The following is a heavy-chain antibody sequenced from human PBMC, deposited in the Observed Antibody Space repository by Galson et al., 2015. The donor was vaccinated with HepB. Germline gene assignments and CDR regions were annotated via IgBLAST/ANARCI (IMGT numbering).Heavy chain of an antibody. CDR3: ARDRGLYSNGYRGYAFDI. CDR2: IGSSNTYI. J-gene: IGHJ3*02. V-gene: IGHV3-21*01. CDR1: GFSFSGYS. D-gene: IGHD5-18*01. Sequence: SLRLSCAASGFSFSGYSMNWVRQAPGKGLEWVSSIGSSNTYIYYADSLKGRFTISRDNAKSSLFLQMNSLRAEDTAVYYCARDRGLYSNGYRGYAFDIWGQGTRVIVSS.